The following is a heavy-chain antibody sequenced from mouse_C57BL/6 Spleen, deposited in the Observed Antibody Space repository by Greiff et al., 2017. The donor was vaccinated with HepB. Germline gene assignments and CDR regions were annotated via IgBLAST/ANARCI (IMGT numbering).Heavy chain of an antibody. CDR3: ARQGEIYYYGSSHYAMDY. J-gene: IGHJ4*01. CDR1: GFTFSSYG. CDR2: ISSGGSYT. V-gene: IGHV5-6*01. Sequence: EVQLVESGGELVKPGGSLKLSCAASGFTFSSYGMSWVRQTPDKRLEWVATISSGGSYTYYPDSVKGRFTISRDNAKNTLYLQMSSLKSEDTAMYYCARQGEIYYYGSSHYAMDYWGQGTSVTVSS. D-gene: IGHD1-1*01.